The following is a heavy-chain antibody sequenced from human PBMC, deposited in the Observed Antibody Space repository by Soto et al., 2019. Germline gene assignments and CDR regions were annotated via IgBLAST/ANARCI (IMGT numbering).Heavy chain of an antibody. J-gene: IGHJ3*02. CDR1: VFTFRSYA. CDR3: AKATEEESAFDI. Sequence: GGPLRLSCAASVFTFRSYAMSGFREAPGKGLEWVSAISCSGGSTYYADSEKGRSTNTRDNTKNTQYLQMNSLRAEDTAVYNYAKATEEESAFDIWGQGTMVTVSS. V-gene: IGHV3-23*01. CDR2: ISCSGGST.